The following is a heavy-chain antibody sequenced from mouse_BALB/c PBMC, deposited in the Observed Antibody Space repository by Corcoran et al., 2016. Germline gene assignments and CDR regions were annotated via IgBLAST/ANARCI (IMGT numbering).Heavy chain of an antibody. D-gene: IGHD1-1*01. J-gene: IGHJ2*01. CDR3: ARNDYGSLYFDY. V-gene: IGHV3-6*02. CDR1: GYSITSGYY. CDR2: ISYDGSN. Sequence: DVQLQESGPGLVKPSQSLSLTCSVTGYSITSGYYWNWIRQVPGNKLEWMGYISYDGSNNYNPSLKNRISITRDTSKNQFFLKLNSVTTEDTATYYCARNDYGSLYFDYWGQGTTLTVSS.